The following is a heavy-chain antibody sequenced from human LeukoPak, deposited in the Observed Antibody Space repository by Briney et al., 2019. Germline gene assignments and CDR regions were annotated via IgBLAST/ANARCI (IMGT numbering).Heavy chain of an antibody. V-gene: IGHV3-23*01. CDR2: ISGSGGST. D-gene: IGHD1-26*01. J-gene: IGHJ4*02. Sequence: GGSLRLSCAASGFTFDDYGMSWVRQAPGKGLEWVSAISGSGGSTYYADSVKGRFTISRDNSKNTLYLQMNSLRAEDTAVYYCAKVGGGSYRGYYFDYWGQGTLVTVSS. CDR1: GFTFDDYG. CDR3: AKVGGGSYRGYYFDY.